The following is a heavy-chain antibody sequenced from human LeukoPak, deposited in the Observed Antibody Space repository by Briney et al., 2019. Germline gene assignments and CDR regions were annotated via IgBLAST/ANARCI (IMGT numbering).Heavy chain of an antibody. CDR1: GFTFSSYS. D-gene: IGHD6-13*01. Sequence: GGSLRLSCAASGFTFSSYSMNWVRQAPGKGLEWVSSISSSSSYIYYADSVKGRFTISRDNAKNSLYLQMNSLRAEDTAVYYCARDLIAAAGNYYYGMDVWGQGTTVTVSS. J-gene: IGHJ6*02. V-gene: IGHV3-21*01. CDR3: ARDLIAAAGNYYYGMDV. CDR2: ISSSSSYI.